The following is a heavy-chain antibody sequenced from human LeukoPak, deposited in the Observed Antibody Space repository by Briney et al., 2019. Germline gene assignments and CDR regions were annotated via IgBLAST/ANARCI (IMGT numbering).Heavy chain of an antibody. CDR2: MNPNSGNT. V-gene: IGHV1-8*01. CDR3: ATRRRCSSTSCYGAQWFDP. CDR1: GYTFTSYD. D-gene: IGHD2-2*01. J-gene: IGHJ5*02. Sequence: ASVKVSCKASGYTFTSYDINWVRQATGQGLEWMGWMNPNSGNTGYAQEFQGRVTITRNTSISTAYMELSSLRSEDTAVYYCATRRRCSSTSCYGAQWFDPWGQGTLVTVSS.